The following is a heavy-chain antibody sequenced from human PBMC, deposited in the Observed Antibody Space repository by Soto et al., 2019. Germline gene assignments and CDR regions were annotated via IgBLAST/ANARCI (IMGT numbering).Heavy chain of an antibody. D-gene: IGHD3-10*01. V-gene: IGHV4-4*07. J-gene: IGHJ4*02. CDR1: GGSINSYW. Sequence: AETLSLTCSVSGGSINSYWWSWIRQPAGKGLEWIGRVYSTGTTDYNPSLNSRATMSVETSKNQFSLKLTSVTAADTAVYYCARDIGSYAYGEGYWGQGIQVTVSS. CDR2: VYSTGTT. CDR3: ARDIGSYAYGEGY.